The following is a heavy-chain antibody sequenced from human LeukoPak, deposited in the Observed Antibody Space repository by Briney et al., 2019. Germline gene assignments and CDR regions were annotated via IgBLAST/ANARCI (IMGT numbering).Heavy chain of an antibody. D-gene: IGHD6-13*01. CDR3: ARDRVAAAGICWFDP. CDR1: GCTFTNYD. Sequence: ASVKVSCKASGCTFTNYDINWVRQATGQGLEWMGWMNPNSDDTGNAQKFQGRVTMTRDTPISTAYMELSRLRSDDTAVYYCARDRVAAAGICWFDPWGQGTLVTVSS. V-gene: IGHV1-8*01. J-gene: IGHJ5*02. CDR2: MNPNSDDT.